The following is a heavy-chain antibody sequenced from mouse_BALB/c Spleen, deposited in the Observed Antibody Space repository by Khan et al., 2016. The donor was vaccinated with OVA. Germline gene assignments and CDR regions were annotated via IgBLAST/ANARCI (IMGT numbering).Heavy chain of an antibody. CDR2: IRLKSNNYAT. V-gene: IGHV6-6*02. J-gene: IGHJ3*01. D-gene: IGHD1-1*01. CDR1: GFTFSNFW. Sequence: EVKLEVSGGGLVQPGGSMKLSCVASGFTFSNFWMNWVRQSPEKGLEWVAAIRLKSNNYATHYAESVQGRFTISRDDSKSSVSLQMNNVRAEDAGSYYCSMLSGCYAWFAYGGQGTLVTVSA. CDR3: SMLSGCYAWFAY.